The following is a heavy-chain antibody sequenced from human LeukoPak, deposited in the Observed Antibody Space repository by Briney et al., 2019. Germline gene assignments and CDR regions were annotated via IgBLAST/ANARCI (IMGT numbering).Heavy chain of an antibody. CDR1: GYRFTSYW. D-gene: IGHD5-24*01. CDR3: ARRLELATIGFDY. CDR2: IYPGDSDT. V-gene: IGHV5-51*01. J-gene: IGHJ4*02. Sequence: GESLKISCKGSGYRFTSYWIGWVRQMPGKGLEWMGIIYPGDSDTRYSPSFQGQVAISDDKSISTAYLQWSSLKASDTAMYYCARRLELATIGFDYWGQGTLVTVSS.